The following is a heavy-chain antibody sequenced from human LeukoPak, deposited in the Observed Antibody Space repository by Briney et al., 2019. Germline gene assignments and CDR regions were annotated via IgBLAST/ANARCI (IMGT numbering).Heavy chain of an antibody. J-gene: IGHJ4*02. V-gene: IGHV3-7*01. Sequence: GGSLRLSCAGSGFSFSTYWMSWVRQAPGKGLEWVAYIKDDGSEKDYVDSVKGRFTISRDNAKKSLYLQMNSLRAEDTAVYYCARERGLELLAYWGQGALVTVSS. CDR2: IKDDGSEK. CDR1: GFSFSTYW. CDR3: ARERGLELLAY. D-gene: IGHD1-7*01.